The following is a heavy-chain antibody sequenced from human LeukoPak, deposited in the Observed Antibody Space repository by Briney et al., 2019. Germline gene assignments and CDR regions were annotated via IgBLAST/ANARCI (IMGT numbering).Heavy chain of an antibody. CDR2: IYYSGST. V-gene: IGHV4-59*01. D-gene: IGHD3-22*01. J-gene: IGHJ4*02. Sequence: SETLSLTCAVYGGSFSGYYWSWIRQPPGKGLEWIGYIYYSGSTNYNPSLKSRVTISVDTSKNQFSLKLSSVTAADTAVYYCARHYPLTYYYDSSGWFDYWGQGTLVTVSS. CDR1: GGSFSGYY. CDR3: ARHYPLTYYYDSSGWFDY.